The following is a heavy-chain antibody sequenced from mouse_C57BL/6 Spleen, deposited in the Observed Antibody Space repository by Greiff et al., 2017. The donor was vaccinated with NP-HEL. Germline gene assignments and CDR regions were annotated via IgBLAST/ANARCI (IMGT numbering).Heavy chain of an antibody. CDR2: ISDGGSYT. D-gene: IGHD1-1*01. J-gene: IGHJ4*01. CDR1: GFTFSSYA. CDR3: ARDHTTVVALYYYAMDY. Sequence: EVKVVESGGGLVKPGGSLKLSCAASGFTFSSYAMSWVRQTPEKRLEWVATISDGGSYTYYPDNVKGRFTISRDNAKNNLYLQMSHLKSEDTAMYYCARDHTTVVALYYYAMDYWGQGTSVTVSS. V-gene: IGHV5-4*01.